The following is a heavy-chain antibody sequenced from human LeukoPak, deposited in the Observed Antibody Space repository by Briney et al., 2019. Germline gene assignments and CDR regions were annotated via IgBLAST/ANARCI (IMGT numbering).Heavy chain of an antibody. Sequence: GRSLRLSCAASGFTFDDYAMHWVRHAPGKGLEWVSGISWNSGSIGYADSVKGRFTISIDNAKNSLYLQMNSLRAEDTALYYCAKDILAVAGTGSSDYGMDVWGQGTTVTVSS. D-gene: IGHD6-19*01. CDR3: AKDILAVAGTGSSDYGMDV. J-gene: IGHJ6*02. CDR2: ISWNSGSI. V-gene: IGHV3-9*01. CDR1: GFTFDDYA.